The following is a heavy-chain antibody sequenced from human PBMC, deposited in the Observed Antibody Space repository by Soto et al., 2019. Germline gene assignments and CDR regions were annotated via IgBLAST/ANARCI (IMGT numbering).Heavy chain of an antibody. CDR3: ATSPLVRGVIWFYFDS. CDR1: EFTFSSYE. D-gene: IGHD3-10*01. Sequence: EVQLVESGGGLVQPGGSLRLSCVASEFTFSSYEVNWVRQAPGKGLEWLSYISGSGSTIYYADSVKGRFTISRDNAKNSLYLQMNSLRAEDTAVYYCATSPLVRGVIWFYFDSWCQGTLVTVSS. CDR2: ISGSGSTI. J-gene: IGHJ4*02. V-gene: IGHV3-48*03.